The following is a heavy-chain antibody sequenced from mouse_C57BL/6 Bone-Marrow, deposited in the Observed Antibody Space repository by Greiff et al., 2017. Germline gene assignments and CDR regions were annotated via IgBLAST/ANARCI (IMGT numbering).Heavy chain of an antibody. Sequence: QVQLQQPGAELVMPGASVKLSCKASGYTFTSYWMHWVKQRPGQGLEWIGEIDPSDSYTNYNQKFKGKATLTVDTSSSTAYMQLSSLTSEDSAVYYCARSFITTVVATDAMDYWGQGTSVTVSS. J-gene: IGHJ4*01. CDR1: GYTFTSYW. CDR3: ARSFITTVVATDAMDY. D-gene: IGHD1-1*01. V-gene: IGHV1-69*01. CDR2: IDPSDSYT.